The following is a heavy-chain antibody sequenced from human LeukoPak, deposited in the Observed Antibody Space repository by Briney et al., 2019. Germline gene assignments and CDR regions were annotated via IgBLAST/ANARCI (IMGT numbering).Heavy chain of an antibody. CDR3: AREGAVEMATIDAFDI. J-gene: IGHJ3*02. Sequence: SETLSLTCTVSGGSISSYYWSWIRQHPGKGLEWIGYIYYSGSTYYNPSLKSRVTISVDTSKNQFSLKLSSVTAADTAVYYCAREGAVEMATIDAFDIWGQGTMVTVSS. CDR2: IYYSGST. D-gene: IGHD5-12*01. CDR1: GGSISSYY. V-gene: IGHV4-59*06.